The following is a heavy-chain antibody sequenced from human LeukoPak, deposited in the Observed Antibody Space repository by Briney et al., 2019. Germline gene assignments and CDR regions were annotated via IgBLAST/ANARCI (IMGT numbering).Heavy chain of an antibody. CDR3: AKDRYSSGRGAFDY. CDR1: GFTFDDYA. V-gene: IGHV3-9*01. J-gene: IGHJ4*02. Sequence: GGSLRLSCAASGFTFDDYAMHWVRQAPGKGLEWATGISWGSGSIGYADSVKGRFIISRDNAKNSLYLQMNSLRAEDTALYHCAKDRYSSGRGAFDYWGQGTLVIVSS. D-gene: IGHD6-19*01. CDR2: ISWGSGSI.